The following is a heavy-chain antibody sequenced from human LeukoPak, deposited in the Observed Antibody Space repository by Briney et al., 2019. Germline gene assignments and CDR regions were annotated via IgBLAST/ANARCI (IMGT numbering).Heavy chain of an antibody. J-gene: IGHJ3*02. CDR2: ISGSGGST. CDR3: ASTYVVVTAVHDAFHI. D-gene: IGHD2-21*02. CDR1: GFTFSSYS. V-gene: IGHV3-23*01. Sequence: PGGSLRLSCAASGFTFSSYSMNWVRQAPGKGLEWVSAISGSGGSTYYADSVKGRFTISRDNSKNTLYLQMNSLRAEDTAVYYCASTYVVVTAVHDAFHIWGQGTMVTVSS.